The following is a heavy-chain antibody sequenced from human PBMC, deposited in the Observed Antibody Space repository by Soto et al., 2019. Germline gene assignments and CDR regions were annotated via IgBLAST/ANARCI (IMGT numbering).Heavy chain of an antibody. V-gene: IGHV5-51*01. J-gene: IGHJ3*02. CDR3: VRHDKEHLAYDAFDI. CDR2: IYPGDSYT. D-gene: IGHD1-26*01. Sequence: PGESLKISCKGSGYNFTTYWIGWVRQMPGKGLEWMGIIYPGDSYTRYSPSFQGQVTISADKSISTAYLHWSSLKASDTAIYYCVRHDKEHLAYDAFDIWGQGTMVTVSS. CDR1: GYNFTTYW.